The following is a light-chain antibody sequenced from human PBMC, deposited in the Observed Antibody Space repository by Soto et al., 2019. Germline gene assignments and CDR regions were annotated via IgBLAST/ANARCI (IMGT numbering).Light chain of an antibody. V-gene: IGKV1-5*03. CDR3: QQYSAYPYT. J-gene: IGKJ2*01. CDR2: KAS. Sequence: DIQMTQSPSTLSVSVGDRVTITCRASQSISTWLAWDQQKPGKAPNLLIYKASTLQSGVPSRFSGSGSGTEFTLTISSLQPDDFTTYSCQQYSAYPYTFGQGTKVEIK. CDR1: QSISTW.